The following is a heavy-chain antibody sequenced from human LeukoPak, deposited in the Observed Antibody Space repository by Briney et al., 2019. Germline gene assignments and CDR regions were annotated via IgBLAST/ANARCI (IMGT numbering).Heavy chain of an antibody. CDR1: GYTFTSYG. CDR2: ISAYNGNT. Sequence: ASVKVSCKASGYTFTSYGISWVRQAPGQGLEWMGWISAYNGNTNYAQKLQGRVTMTRDTSISTAYMELSRLRSDDTAVYYCAPVAAAVYFDYWGQGTLVTVSS. V-gene: IGHV1-18*01. D-gene: IGHD6-13*01. J-gene: IGHJ4*02. CDR3: APVAAAVYFDY.